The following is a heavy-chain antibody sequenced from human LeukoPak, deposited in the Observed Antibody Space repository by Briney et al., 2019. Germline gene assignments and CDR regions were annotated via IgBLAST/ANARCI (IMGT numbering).Heavy chain of an antibody. D-gene: IGHD6-19*01. V-gene: IGHV4-30-2*01. J-gene: IGHJ4*02. CDR1: GGSISSGGHS. Sequence: SETLSLTCVVSGGSISSGGHSWNWIRQPQGKGLEWIGYIYNSGSAYSNPSLKSRVTISVDLSKNQFSLKINSVTAADTAVYYCATEAVVGSDGFDYWGQGTLVTVSS. CDR3: ATEAVVGSDGFDY. CDR2: IYNSGSA.